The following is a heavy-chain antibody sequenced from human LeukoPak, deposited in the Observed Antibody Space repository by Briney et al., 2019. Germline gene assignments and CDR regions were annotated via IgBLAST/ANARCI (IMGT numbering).Heavy chain of an antibody. J-gene: IGHJ4*02. V-gene: IGHV1-24*01. CDR3: ATGVIFGEYYFDY. Sequence: ASVKVSCKVSGYTLTELSMHWVRQAPGKGLEWMGGFDPEDGETIYAQKFQGRVTMTEDTSTDTAYMELSSLRSEDTAVYYSATGVIFGEYYFDYWGQGTLVTVSS. D-gene: IGHD3-3*01. CDR2: FDPEDGET. CDR1: GYTLTELS.